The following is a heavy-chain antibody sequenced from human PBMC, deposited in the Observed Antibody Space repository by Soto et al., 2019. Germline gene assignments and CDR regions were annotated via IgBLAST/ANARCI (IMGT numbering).Heavy chain of an antibody. D-gene: IGHD1-20*01. Sequence: ASVKVSCKASGYTFTSCCISWVRQAPGQGLEWMGWISAYNGNTNYAQKLQGRVTMTTDTSTSTAYMELRSLRSDDTAVYYCARGSPYNWSYYYYYGMDVWGQGTTVTVSS. CDR2: ISAYNGNT. CDR1: GYTFTSCC. CDR3: ARGSPYNWSYYYYYGMDV. J-gene: IGHJ6*02. V-gene: IGHV1-18*04.